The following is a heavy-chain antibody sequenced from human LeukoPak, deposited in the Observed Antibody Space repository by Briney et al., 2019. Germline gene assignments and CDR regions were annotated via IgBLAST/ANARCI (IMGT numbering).Heavy chain of an antibody. Sequence: AGGSLRLSCAASGFSFSTYGMSWVRQSPGKGLEWVSGISGSGDHTYHGDSVRGRFTISRDNSNNTLYLEMKSLIVEDTALYYCVKPPEWLRLRADVFKTWGQGTMVTVSS. CDR1: GFSFSTYG. J-gene: IGHJ3*02. CDR2: ISGSGDHT. CDR3: VKPPEWLRLRADVFKT. V-gene: IGHV3-23*01. D-gene: IGHD5-12*01.